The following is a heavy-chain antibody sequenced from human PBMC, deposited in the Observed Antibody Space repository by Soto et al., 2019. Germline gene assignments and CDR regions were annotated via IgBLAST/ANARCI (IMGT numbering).Heavy chain of an antibody. Sequence: GGSLRLSCAASGFTFSSYSMNWVRQAPGKGLEWVSYISSSSSTIYYADSVKGRFTISRDNAKNSLYLQMNSLRAEDTAVYYCARVGCSGGSCYSRYNYYYYMDVWGKGTTVTVSS. CDR3: ARVGCSGGSCYSRYNYYYYMDV. CDR1: GFTFSSYS. J-gene: IGHJ6*03. D-gene: IGHD2-15*01. CDR2: ISSSSSTI. V-gene: IGHV3-48*01.